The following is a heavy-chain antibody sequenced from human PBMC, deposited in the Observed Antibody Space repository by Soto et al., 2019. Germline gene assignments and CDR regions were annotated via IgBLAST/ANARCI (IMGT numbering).Heavy chain of an antibody. CDR3: AKDYYDSSGYSTVGAFDI. CDR1: GFTFSSYA. J-gene: IGHJ3*02. CDR2: ISGSGGST. Sequence: EVQLLESGGGLVQPGGSLRLSCAASGFTFSSYAMSWVRQAPGKGLEWVSAISGSGGSTYYADSVKGRFTISRDNSKNTLYLQMNSLSAEDTAVYYCAKDYYDSSGYSTVGAFDIWGQGTMVTVSS. V-gene: IGHV3-23*01. D-gene: IGHD3-22*01.